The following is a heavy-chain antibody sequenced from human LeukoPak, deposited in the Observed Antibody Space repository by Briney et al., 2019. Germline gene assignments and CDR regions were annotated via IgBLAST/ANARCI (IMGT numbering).Heavy chain of an antibody. CDR2: IYYSGST. V-gene: IGHV4-30-4*01. Sequence: PSETLSLTCTVSGGSTSSGDYYWSWIRQPPGKGLEWMWYIYYSGSTYYNTSLKSRVTISVDTSKTQFSLMLSSVTAADTAVYYCARGRTVTTYPLSSYYFDYWGQGTLVTVYS. J-gene: IGHJ4*02. CDR1: GGSTSSGDYY. D-gene: IGHD4-17*01. CDR3: ARGRTVTTYPLSSYYFDY.